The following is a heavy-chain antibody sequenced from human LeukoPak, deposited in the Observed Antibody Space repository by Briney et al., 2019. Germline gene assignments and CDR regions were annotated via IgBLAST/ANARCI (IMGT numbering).Heavy chain of an antibody. J-gene: IGHJ4*02. CDR3: AKALEVTAIFDY. D-gene: IGHD2-21*02. CDR1: GFTFSSYG. Sequence: GGSLRLSCAASGFTFSSYGMHWVRQAPGKGLEWVAVIWYDGSNKYYADSVKGRFTISRDNSKNTLYLQMNSLRAEDTAVYYCAKALEVTAIFDYWGRGTLVTVSS. CDR2: IWYDGSNK. V-gene: IGHV3-33*06.